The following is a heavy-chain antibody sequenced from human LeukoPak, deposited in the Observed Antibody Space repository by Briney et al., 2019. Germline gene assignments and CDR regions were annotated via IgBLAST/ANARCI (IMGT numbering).Heavy chain of an antibody. J-gene: IGHJ4*02. CDR1: GYTFTSYG. V-gene: IGHV1-18*01. CDR2: ISAYNGNT. Sequence: ASVKVSCKASGYTFTSYGISWVRQAPGQGLEWMGWISAYNGNTNYAQKLQGRVTMTTDTSTSAAYMELRSLRSDDTAVYYCARDRAFEYSDTGSFDYWGQGTLVTVSS. D-gene: IGHD3-10*01. CDR3: ARDRAFEYSDTGSFDY.